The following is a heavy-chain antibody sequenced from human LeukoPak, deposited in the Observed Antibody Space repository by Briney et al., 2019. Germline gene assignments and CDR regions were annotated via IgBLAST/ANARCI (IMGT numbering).Heavy chain of an antibody. V-gene: IGHV3-7*01. D-gene: IGHD6-13*01. J-gene: IGHJ5*02. CDR2: IKQDGSEK. Sequence: PGGSLRLSCAASGFTFSNYWMSWVRQAPGKGLEWVANIKQDGSEKYYVDSVKGRFTISRDNAKNSLYLQMNSLRAEDTAVYYCARRIAAAGTNWFDPWGQGTLVTVSS. CDR1: GFTFSNYW. CDR3: ARRIAAAGTNWFDP.